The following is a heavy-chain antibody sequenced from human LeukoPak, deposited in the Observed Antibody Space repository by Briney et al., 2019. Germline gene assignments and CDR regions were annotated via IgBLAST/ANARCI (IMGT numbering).Heavy chain of an antibody. D-gene: IGHD5-24*01. J-gene: IGHJ6*03. CDR2: IGTAGDT. V-gene: IGHV3-13*01. CDR3: AKVRDYYYYYYMDV. CDR1: GFTFSNYW. Sequence: GGSLRLSCAASGFTFSNYWMHWVRQAPGKGLEWVSAIGTAGDTYYPGSVKGRFTISRDNSKNTLYLQMNSLRAEDTAVYYCAKVRDYYYYYYMDVWGKGTTVTISS.